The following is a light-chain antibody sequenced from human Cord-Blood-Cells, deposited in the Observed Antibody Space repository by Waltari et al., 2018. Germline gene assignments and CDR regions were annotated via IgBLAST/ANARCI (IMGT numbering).Light chain of an antibody. CDR3: QQYNNWPLT. J-gene: IGKJ4*01. Sequence: EIVMTQSPATPSVSPGERATISCRASQGLSSNLAWYQQKPGQAPRLLIYGASTWATGIPSRFSGSGSGTEFTLTISSLQSEDFAVYYCQQYNNWPLTFGEGTKVEIK. CDR2: GAS. V-gene: IGKV3-15*01. CDR1: QGLSSN.